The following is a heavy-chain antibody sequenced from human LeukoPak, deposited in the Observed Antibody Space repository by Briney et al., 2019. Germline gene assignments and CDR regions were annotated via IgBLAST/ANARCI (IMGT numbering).Heavy chain of an antibody. J-gene: IGHJ3*02. D-gene: IGHD3-22*01. CDR2: IFSDDST. CDR1: RFTVSRHY. V-gene: IGHV3-53*01. Sequence: GGSLRLSCAASRFTVSRHYMSWVRQAPGKGLEWVSVIFSDDSTSYADSVKGRFTISRDNSKNTLYLQMNSLRAEDTAVYYCARSPGYYDSSGHDAFDIWGQGTLVTVSS. CDR3: ARSPGYYDSSGHDAFDI.